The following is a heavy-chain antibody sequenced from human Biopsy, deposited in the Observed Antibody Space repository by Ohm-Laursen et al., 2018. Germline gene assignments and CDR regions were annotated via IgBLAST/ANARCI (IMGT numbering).Heavy chain of an antibody. CDR3: AADINVWNVNY. J-gene: IGHJ4*02. CDR1: GYTLTELS. V-gene: IGHV1-24*01. Sequence: SVKVSCKVSGYTLTELSMHWVRQAPGRGLEWMGGFAPENGKTIYAQKFQGRVTMTEDTPTDTAYMELSSLRSEDAAVYYYAADINVWNVNYWGQGTQVTVSS. D-gene: IGHD1-1*01. CDR2: FAPENGKT.